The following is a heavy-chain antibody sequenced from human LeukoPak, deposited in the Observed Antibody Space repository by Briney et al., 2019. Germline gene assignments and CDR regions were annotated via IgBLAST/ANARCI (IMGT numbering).Heavy chain of an antibody. D-gene: IGHD2-21*02. CDR2: ISGSGGST. V-gene: IGHV3-23*01. Sequence: GGSLRLSCAASGFTFSSYAMSWVRQAPGKGLEWVSAISGSGGSTYYADSVKGRFTISRDNSKNTLCLQMNSLRAEDTAVYYCAKHSEVVVTAPFDYWGQGTLVTVSS. CDR1: GFTFSSYA. CDR3: AKHSEVVVTAPFDY. J-gene: IGHJ4*02.